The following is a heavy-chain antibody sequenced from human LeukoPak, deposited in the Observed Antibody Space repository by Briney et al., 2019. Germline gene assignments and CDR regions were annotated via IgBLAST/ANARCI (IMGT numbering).Heavy chain of an antibody. D-gene: IGHD5-24*01. CDR2: ISGSGGST. Sequence: GGSLRLSCAASGFTFSSCAMSWVRQAPGKGLEWVSAISGSGGSTYYADSVKGRFTISRDNSKNTLYLQMNSLRAEDTAVYYCAKDRRDGYILYYFDYWGQGTLVTVSS. V-gene: IGHV3-23*01. CDR1: GFTFSSCA. CDR3: AKDRRDGYILYYFDY. J-gene: IGHJ4*02.